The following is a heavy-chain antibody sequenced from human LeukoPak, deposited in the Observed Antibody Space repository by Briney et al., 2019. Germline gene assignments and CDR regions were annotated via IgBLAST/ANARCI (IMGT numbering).Heavy chain of an antibody. Sequence: PGGSLRLSCAASGFTFDDYAMHWVRQAPGKGLEWVSGISWNSGSIGYADSVKGRYTISRDNAKNSLYLQMNSLRAEDTALYYCATYSSSVGYDYWGQGTLVTVSS. CDR1: GFTFDDYA. CDR3: ATYSSSVGYDY. CDR2: ISWNSGSI. V-gene: IGHV3-9*01. D-gene: IGHD6-6*01. J-gene: IGHJ4*02.